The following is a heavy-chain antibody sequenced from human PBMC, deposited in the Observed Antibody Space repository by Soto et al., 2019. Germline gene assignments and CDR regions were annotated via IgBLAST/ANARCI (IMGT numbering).Heavy chain of an antibody. D-gene: IGHD2-2*01. CDR3: ASSQGSSTSLEIYYYYYYGMDV. CDR2: IIPIPGTA. Sequence: QVQLVQSGAEVKKPGSSVKVSCKASGGTFGSYAISWVRQAPGQGLEWMGGIIPIPGTANYAQKFQGRVTIAADESTSTAYMELSSLRSEDTAVYYCASSQGSSTSLEIYYYYYYGMDVWGKGTTVTVSS. V-gene: IGHV1-69*01. CDR1: GGTFGSYA. J-gene: IGHJ6*04.